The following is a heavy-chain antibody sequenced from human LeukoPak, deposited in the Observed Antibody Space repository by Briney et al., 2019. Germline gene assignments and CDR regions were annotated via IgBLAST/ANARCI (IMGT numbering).Heavy chain of an antibody. CDR2: IIPIFGTA. V-gene: IGHV1-69*05. Sequence: GSSVKVSCKASGGTFSSHAISWVRQAPGQGLEWMGGIIPIFGTANYAQKFQGRVTITTDESTSTAYMELSSLRSEDTAVYYCARVGGCSGGSCYNGMDVWGQGTTVTVSS. J-gene: IGHJ6*02. CDR1: GGTFSSHA. D-gene: IGHD2-15*01. CDR3: ARVGGCSGGSCYNGMDV.